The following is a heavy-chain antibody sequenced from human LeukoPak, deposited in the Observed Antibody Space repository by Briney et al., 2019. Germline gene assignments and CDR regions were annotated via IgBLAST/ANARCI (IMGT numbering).Heavy chain of an antibody. V-gene: IGHV5-51*01. CDR2: IYPGDSDT. CDR1: GYTFTNYW. D-gene: IGHD7-27*01. CDR3: ARRLTAEV. Sequence: GESLKISCKASGYTFTNYWIGWVRQLPGEGLEWMEIIYPGDSDTRYSPSFQGQVTISADNSINTAYLQWSSLKASDTAIYYCARRLTAEVWGQGTLVTVSS. J-gene: IGHJ4*02.